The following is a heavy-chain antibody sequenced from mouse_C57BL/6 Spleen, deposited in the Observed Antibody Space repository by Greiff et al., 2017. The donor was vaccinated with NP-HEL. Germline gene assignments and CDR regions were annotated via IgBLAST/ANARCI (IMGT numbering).Heavy chain of an antibody. Sequence: QVQLQQSGAELVKPGASVKLSCKASGYTFTSYWMHWVKQRPGQGLEWIGMIHPNSGSTNYNEKFKSKATLTVDKSSSTAYMQLSSLTSEDSAVYYCARSDYGHFDYWGQGTTLTVSS. D-gene: IGHD1-1*01. V-gene: IGHV1-64*01. J-gene: IGHJ2*01. CDR1: GYTFTSYW. CDR3: ARSDYGHFDY. CDR2: IHPNSGST.